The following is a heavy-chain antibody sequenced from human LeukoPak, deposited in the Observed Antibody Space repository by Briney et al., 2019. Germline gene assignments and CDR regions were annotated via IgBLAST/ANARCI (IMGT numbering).Heavy chain of an antibody. J-gene: IGHJ5*02. V-gene: IGHV3-30-3*01. Sequence: GRSLRLSCAASGFTFSSYAMHWVREAPGKGLEWVAVISYDGSNKYYADSVKGRFTISRDNSKNTLYLQMNSLRAEDTAVYFCARVATGSYDWFDPWGQGTLVTVCS. D-gene: IGHD3-10*01. CDR3: ARVATGSYDWFDP. CDR1: GFTFSSYA. CDR2: ISYDGSNK.